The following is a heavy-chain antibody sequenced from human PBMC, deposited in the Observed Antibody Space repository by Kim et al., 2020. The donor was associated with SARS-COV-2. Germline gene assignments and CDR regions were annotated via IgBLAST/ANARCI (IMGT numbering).Heavy chain of an antibody. J-gene: IGHJ6*02. D-gene: IGHD1-26*01. CDR3: ARDLEPDGAYYYGMDV. Sequence: SVKGGFTTSRDNAKNSLYRQMNSLRDEDTAVYYCARDLEPDGAYYYGMDVWGQGTTVTVSS. V-gene: IGHV3-48*02.